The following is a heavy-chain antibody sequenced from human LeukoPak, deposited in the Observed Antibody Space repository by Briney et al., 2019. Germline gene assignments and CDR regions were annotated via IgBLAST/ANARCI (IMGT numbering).Heavy chain of an antibody. J-gene: IGHJ4*02. CDR3: ARHNNYDYIWGSYRPTGGFDY. D-gene: IGHD3-16*02. Sequence: PSETLSLTCTVSGGSISSGDYYWSWIRQPPGKGLEWIGYIYYSGSTYYNPSLKSRVIISVDTSKNQFSLKLSSVTAADTALYYCARHNNYDYIWGSYRPTGGFDYWGQGTLVTVSS. CDR2: IYYSGST. V-gene: IGHV4-30-4*01. CDR1: GGSISSGDYY.